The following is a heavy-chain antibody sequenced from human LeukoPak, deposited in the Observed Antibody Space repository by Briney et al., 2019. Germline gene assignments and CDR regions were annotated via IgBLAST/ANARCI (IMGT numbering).Heavy chain of an antibody. V-gene: IGHV4-39*07. CDR3: ARGIAPIDY. Sequence: PSETLSLTCTVSGGSISSSSYYWGWIRQPPGEGLEWIGSIYYSARTYYNPSLKSRVTISVDTSKNQFSLKLSSVTAADTAVYYCARGIAPIDYWGQGTLVTVSS. CDR2: IYYSART. CDR1: GGSISSSSYY. D-gene: IGHD2-21*01. J-gene: IGHJ4*02.